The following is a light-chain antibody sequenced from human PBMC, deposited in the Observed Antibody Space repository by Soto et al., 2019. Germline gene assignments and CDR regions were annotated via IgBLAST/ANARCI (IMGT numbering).Light chain of an antibody. Sequence: EIVLTQSPGTLSLSPGERATLSCRASQSVSSSYLAWYQQKPGQAPRLLIYGASSRATGIPDRFSGSGYGTDFSLIIIRLEPEDFSVYYCQQYGSSQWTFGQGTKVDIK. CDR2: GAS. J-gene: IGKJ1*01. V-gene: IGKV3-20*01. CDR1: QSVSSSY. CDR3: QQYGSSQWT.